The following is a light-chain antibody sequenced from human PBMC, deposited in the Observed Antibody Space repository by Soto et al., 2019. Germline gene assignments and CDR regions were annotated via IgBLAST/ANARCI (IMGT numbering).Light chain of an antibody. V-gene: IGLV2-14*01. CDR3: ASYASSSYYV. Sequence: QSALTQPASVSGSPGQSITISCTGTSSDVGGYNYVSWYQQHPGKAPKLMIYEVSNRPSGISNRFSGSKSGNTASLTISGLQGEDEADYYCASYASSSYYVFGSGTKVTV. CDR1: SSDVGGYNY. J-gene: IGLJ1*01. CDR2: EVS.